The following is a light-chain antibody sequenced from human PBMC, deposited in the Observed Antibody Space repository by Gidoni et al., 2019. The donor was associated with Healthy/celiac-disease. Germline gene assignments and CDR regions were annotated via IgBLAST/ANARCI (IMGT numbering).Light chain of an antibody. CDR1: QSISSY. CDR3: QQSYSTPHALT. Sequence: DIQMTQSPSSLSASVGDRVTITCRASQSISSYLNWYQQKPGKAPKLLIYAASSLQSGVPSRFSGSGSGTDFTRTISSLQPEDFATYYCQQSYSTPHALTFXGXTRVEIK. CDR2: AAS. V-gene: IGKV1-39*01. J-gene: IGKJ4*01.